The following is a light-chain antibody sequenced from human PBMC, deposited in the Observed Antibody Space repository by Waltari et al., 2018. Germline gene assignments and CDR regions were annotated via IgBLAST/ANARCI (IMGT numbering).Light chain of an antibody. Sequence: DTVMTQSPDSLAVSLGERATINSKSSQSLSFRSNNRNYLAWYQQKPGQPPKLLIHWASTREAGVPDRFSGSGSGADFTLTSSSLQAEDVAVYYCQKYYHIARTFGQGTRVEIK. CDR3: QKYYHIART. J-gene: IGKJ1*01. CDR1: QSLSFRSNNRNY. V-gene: IGKV4-1*01. CDR2: WAS.